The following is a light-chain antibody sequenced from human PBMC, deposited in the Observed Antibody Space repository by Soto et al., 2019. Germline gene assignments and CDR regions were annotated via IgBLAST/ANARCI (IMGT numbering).Light chain of an antibody. J-gene: IGKJ4*01. V-gene: IGKV3-20*01. Sequence: EIVLMQSPGTLSFSPGERASLSCRASQSVSSSYLGWYQQKPGQAPRLLIYGASSRATGIPDRFSGSRSGTDFTLTISRLEPEDFAVYYCQQYGCSPLTFGGGTKVAIK. CDR2: GAS. CDR1: QSVSSSY. CDR3: QQYGCSPLT.